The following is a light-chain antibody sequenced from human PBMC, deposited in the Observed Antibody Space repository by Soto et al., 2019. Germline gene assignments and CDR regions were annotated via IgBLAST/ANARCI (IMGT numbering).Light chain of an antibody. Sequence: ETVMTQSPATLSVSPGERATLSCRASQSVGRDLAWYQQKPGQAPRLLIYSASTRATGIPARFSGSGSGTEFTLTISSLQSEDFAVYYCQQYDTWPLTFGGGTKVEIK. V-gene: IGKV3-15*01. CDR3: QQYDTWPLT. CDR1: QSVGRD. CDR2: SAS. J-gene: IGKJ4*01.